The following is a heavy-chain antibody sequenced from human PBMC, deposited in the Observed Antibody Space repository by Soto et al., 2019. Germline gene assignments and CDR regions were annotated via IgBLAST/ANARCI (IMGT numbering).Heavy chain of an antibody. CDR3: ARGPSIAAAGTIYYGMDV. V-gene: IGHV3-53*01. Sequence: VGSLRLSCAASGFTVSSNYMSWVRQAPGKGLEWVSVIYSGGSTYYADSVKGRFTISRDNSKNTLYPQMNSLRAEDTAVYYCARGPSIAAAGTIYYGMDVWGQGTTVTVSS. D-gene: IGHD6-13*01. J-gene: IGHJ6*02. CDR1: GFTVSSNY. CDR2: IYSGGST.